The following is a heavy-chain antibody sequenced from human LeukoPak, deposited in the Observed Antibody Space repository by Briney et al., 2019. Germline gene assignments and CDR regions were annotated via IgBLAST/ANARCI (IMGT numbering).Heavy chain of an antibody. CDR1: GFTFDDYA. D-gene: IGHD4-23*01. J-gene: IGHJ4*02. CDR3: AKDMLATVVTPSDY. V-gene: IGHV3-9*01. Sequence: PGGSLRLSCAASGFTFDDYAMHWVRQAPGKGLEWVSGISWNSGSIGYADSVKGRFTISRDNAKNSLYLQMNSLRAEDTALYYCAKDMLATVVTPSDYWGQGTLVTVSS. CDR2: ISWNSGSI.